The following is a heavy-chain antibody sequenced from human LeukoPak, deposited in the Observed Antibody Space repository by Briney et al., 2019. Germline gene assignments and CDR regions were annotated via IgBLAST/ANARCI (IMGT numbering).Heavy chain of an antibody. D-gene: IGHD3-3*01. CDR1: GFTFSSHW. J-gene: IGHJ4*02. Sequence: SGGSLRLPCAPSGFTFSSHWMSWVRRAPGKGLEWVANIKQDGSEKYYVDSVKGRFAISRDNAKNSLYLQMNSLRAEDTAVYYCASGDYDFWSGYFDYWGQGTLVTVSS. CDR2: IKQDGSEK. CDR3: ASGDYDFWSGYFDY. V-gene: IGHV3-7*01.